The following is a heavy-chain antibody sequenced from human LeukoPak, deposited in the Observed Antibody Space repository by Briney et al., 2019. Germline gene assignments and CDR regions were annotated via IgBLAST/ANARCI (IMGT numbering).Heavy chain of an antibody. D-gene: IGHD3-10*01. CDR1: GFTFRSFD. J-gene: IGHJ3*02. Sequence: PGGSLRLSCAASGFTFRSFDMNWVRQAPGKGLEWVAYISNSDNTIYYADSARGRFTISRDDARNSLYLQMNSLRVEDTATYYCARCGSGSSCAFDIWGQGTMVTVSS. CDR2: ISNSDNTI. CDR3: ARCGSGSSCAFDI. V-gene: IGHV3-48*03.